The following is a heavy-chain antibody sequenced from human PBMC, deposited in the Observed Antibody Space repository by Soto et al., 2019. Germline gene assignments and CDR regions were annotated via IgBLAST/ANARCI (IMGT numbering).Heavy chain of an antibody. CDR1: GFTFSNAW. V-gene: IGHV3-15*01. J-gene: IGHJ3*02. D-gene: IGHD3-22*01. Sequence: GGSLRLSCAASGFTFSNAWMSWVRQAPGKGLEWVGRIKSKTDGGTTDYAAPVKGRFTISRDDSKNTLYLQMNSLKTEDTAVYYCTTDVLLYYYDSSGYYDAFDIWGQGTMVTVSS. CDR3: TTDVLLYYYDSSGYYDAFDI. CDR2: IKSKTDGGTT.